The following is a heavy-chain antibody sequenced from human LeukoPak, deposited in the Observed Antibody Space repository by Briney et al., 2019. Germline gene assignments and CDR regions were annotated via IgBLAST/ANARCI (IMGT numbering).Heavy chain of an antibody. CDR1: GFTFSSYG. CDR3: AKSFVLMVYATGMDV. J-gene: IGHJ6*04. V-gene: IGHV3-30*02. CDR2: IRYDGSNK. Sequence: GGSLRLSCAASGFTFSSYGMHWVRQAPGKGLEWVAFIRYDGSNKYYADSVKGRFTISRDNSKNTLHLQMNSLRAEDTAVYYCAKSFVLMVYATGMDVWGKGTTVTVSS. D-gene: IGHD2-8*01.